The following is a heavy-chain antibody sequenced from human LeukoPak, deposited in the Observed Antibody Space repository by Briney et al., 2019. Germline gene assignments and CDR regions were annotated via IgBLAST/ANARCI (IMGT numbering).Heavy chain of an antibody. D-gene: IGHD1-26*01. CDR2: ISGSGGST. J-gene: IGHJ4*02. CDR3: AKDLSGSFDY. Sequence: GGSLRLSCAASGFTFSSYAMSWVRQAPGKGLEWVSAISGSGGSTYYADSVKGRFIISRDNSKNTLYLQMNRLRAEDTAVYYCAKDLSGSFDYWGQGTLVTVSS. CDR1: GFTFSSYA. V-gene: IGHV3-23*01.